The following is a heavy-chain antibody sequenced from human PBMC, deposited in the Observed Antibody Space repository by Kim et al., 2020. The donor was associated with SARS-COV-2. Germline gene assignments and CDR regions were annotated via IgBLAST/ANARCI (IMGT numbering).Heavy chain of an antibody. V-gene: IGHV1-24*01. CDR3: ATAIAVAGTTIYYYYGMDV. D-gene: IGHD6-19*01. CDR1: GYTLTELS. Sequence: ASVKVSCKVSGYTLTELSMHWVRQAPGKGLEWMGGFDPEDGETIYAQKFQGRVTMTEDTSTDTAYMELSSLRTEDTAVYYCATAIAVAGTTIYYYYGMDVWGQGTTVTLSS. J-gene: IGHJ6*02. CDR2: FDPEDGET.